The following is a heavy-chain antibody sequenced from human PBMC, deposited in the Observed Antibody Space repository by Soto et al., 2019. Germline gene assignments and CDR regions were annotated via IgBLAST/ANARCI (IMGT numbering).Heavy chain of an antibody. Sequence: QVQLVESGGGVVQPGRSLRLSCAASGFTFSSYAMHWVRQAPGKGLEWLAVISHDGSNKYYADSVKGRFTISRDNSKNTLYVQMNSLRAEDTAVYYCARDGYDSSGYTIDAFDIWGQGTMVTVSS. V-gene: IGHV3-30-3*01. CDR3: ARDGYDSSGYTIDAFDI. J-gene: IGHJ3*02. CDR1: GFTFSSYA. CDR2: ISHDGSNK. D-gene: IGHD3-22*01.